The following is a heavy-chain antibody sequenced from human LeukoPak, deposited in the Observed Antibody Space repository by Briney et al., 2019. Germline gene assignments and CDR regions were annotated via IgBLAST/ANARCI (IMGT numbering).Heavy chain of an antibody. V-gene: IGHV1-24*01. J-gene: IGHJ4*02. D-gene: IGHD1-20*01. CDR3: ARGITGRVDY. Sequence: ASVKVSCKVSGYTLTELSMHWVRQAPGKGLEWMGGFDPEDGETIYAQKFQGRVTMTTDTSTSTAYMELRSLRSDDTAVYYCARGITGRVDYWGQGTLVTVSS. CDR1: GYTLTELS. CDR2: FDPEDGET.